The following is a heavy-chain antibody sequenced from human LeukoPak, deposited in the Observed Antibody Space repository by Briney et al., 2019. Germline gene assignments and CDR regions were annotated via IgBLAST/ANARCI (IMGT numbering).Heavy chain of an antibody. J-gene: IGHJ5*02. D-gene: IGHD2-21*01. V-gene: IGHV3-30*18. CDR1: GFTFSSYG. Sequence: PGGSLRLSCAASGFTFSSYGMHWVRQAPGKGLEWVAVISYDGSNKYYADSVKGRFTISRDNSKNTLYLQMNSLRAEDTAVYYCAKEIAVPDWFDPWGQGTLVTVSS. CDR2: ISYDGSNK. CDR3: AKEIAVPDWFDP.